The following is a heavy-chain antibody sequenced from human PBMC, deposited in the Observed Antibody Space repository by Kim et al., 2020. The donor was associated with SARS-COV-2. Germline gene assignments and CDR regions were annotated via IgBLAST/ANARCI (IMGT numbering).Heavy chain of an antibody. CDR1: GFTFSSYG. V-gene: IGHV3-30*18. CDR3: AKGTQDYSSIGHFDL. D-gene: IGHD6-13*01. CDR2: ISYDGSNK. Sequence: GGSLRLSCAASGFTFSSYGMHWVRQAPGKGLEWVAVISYDGSNKYYADSVKGRFTISRDNSKNTLYLQMNSLRAEETAVYYCAKGTQDYSSIGHFDLWGR. J-gene: IGHJ2*01.